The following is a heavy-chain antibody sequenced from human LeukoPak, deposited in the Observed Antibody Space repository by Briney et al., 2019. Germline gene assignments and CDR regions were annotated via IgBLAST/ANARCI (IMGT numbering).Heavy chain of an antibody. V-gene: IGHV3-11*01. CDR2: ISNKGSRSTT. D-gene: IGHD6-13*01. Sequence: GGSLRLSCAASGFIFSDYYMGWVRQAPGKGLEWVSYISNKGSRSTTYYADSVKGRFTISRDDAQNSLYLQMNSLRADDTAVYYCAKDILAAGLFFDYWGQGILVTVSS. CDR3: AKDILAAGLFFDY. J-gene: IGHJ4*02. CDR1: GFIFSDYY.